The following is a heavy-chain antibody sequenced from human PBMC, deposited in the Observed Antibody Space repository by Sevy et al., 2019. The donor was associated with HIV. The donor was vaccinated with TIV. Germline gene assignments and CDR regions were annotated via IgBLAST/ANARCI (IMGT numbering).Heavy chain of an antibody. Sequence: GGSLRLSCAASGFTFSSYSMNWVRQAPGKGLEWVSYISSSSSTIYYADSVKGRFTISRDNAKNSLYLQMNSLRAEDTAVYYCAREGQRLVEYPEYFQHWGQGTLVTVSS. D-gene: IGHD6-19*01. CDR3: AREGQRLVEYPEYFQH. CDR1: GFTFSSYS. CDR2: ISSSSSTI. V-gene: IGHV3-48*01. J-gene: IGHJ1*01.